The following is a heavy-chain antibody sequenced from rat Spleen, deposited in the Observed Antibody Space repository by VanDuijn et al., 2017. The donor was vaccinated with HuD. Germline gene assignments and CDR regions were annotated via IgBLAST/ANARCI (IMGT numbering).Heavy chain of an antibody. CDR3: VRVPYYFSGDPNFMDA. Sequence: QVQLRESGPGLVQPSQTLSLTCTVSGFSLTSYHVTWVRQPPGKGLEWMGVIWTGGNTLYNSLLKSRLSISRDTSKSQVFLKMSSLQAEDTATYYCVRVPYYFSGDPNFMDAWGQGTSVTVSS. D-gene: IGHD1-1*01. V-gene: IGHV2-43*01. J-gene: IGHJ4*01. CDR2: IWTGGNT. CDR1: GFSLTSYH.